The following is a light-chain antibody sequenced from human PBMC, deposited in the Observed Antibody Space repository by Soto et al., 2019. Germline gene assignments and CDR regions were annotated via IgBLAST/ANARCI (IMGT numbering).Light chain of an antibody. CDR3: QQYCASPCT. CDR2: GAS. Sequence: VVLTQSPATLSLSPGEPDPLSCSASRHVYIKALAWYQQKPGRTPTLLSYGASTRATCIPDRFRATRSGTDLSLTSSSVEPADFDVDYCQQYCASPCTFGPGTRVEI. CDR1: RHVYIKA. V-gene: IGKV3-20*01. J-gene: IGKJ3*01.